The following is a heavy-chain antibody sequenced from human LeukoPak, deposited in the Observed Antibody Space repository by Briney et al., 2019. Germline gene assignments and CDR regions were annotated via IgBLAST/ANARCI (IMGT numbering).Heavy chain of an antibody. D-gene: IGHD3-10*02. CDR3: AELGVTMIGGV. CDR2: ISSSSSYI. CDR1: GFTFSSYS. J-gene: IGHJ6*04. V-gene: IGHV3-21*01. Sequence: PGGSLRLSCAASGFTFSSYSMNWVRRAPGKGLEWDSSISSSSSYIYYADSVKGRFTISRDNAKNSLYLQMNSLRAEDTAVYYCAELGVTMIGGVWGKGTTVTISS.